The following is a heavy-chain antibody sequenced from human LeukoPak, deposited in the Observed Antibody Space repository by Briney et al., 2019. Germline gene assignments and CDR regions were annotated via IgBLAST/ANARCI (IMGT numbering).Heavy chain of an antibody. V-gene: IGHV4-34*01. J-gene: IGHJ4*02. CDR3: ARVKVEFGYSYGLDY. CDR2: INHSGST. Sequence: EXXSLTCAVYGGSFSGYYWSWIRQPPGKGLEWIGEINHSGSTNYNPSLKSRVTISVDTSKNQFSLKLSSVTAADTAVYYCARVKVEFGYSYGLDYWGQGTLVTVSS. D-gene: IGHD5-18*01. CDR1: GGSFSGYY.